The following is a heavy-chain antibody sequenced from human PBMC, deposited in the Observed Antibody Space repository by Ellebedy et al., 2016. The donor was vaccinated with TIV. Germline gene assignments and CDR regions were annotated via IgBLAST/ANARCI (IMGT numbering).Heavy chain of an antibody. Sequence: GGSLRLSXAASGFTFSSYAMSWVRQAPGKGLEWVSAISGSGGSTYYADSVKGRFTISRDNSKNTLYLQMNSLRAEDTAVYYCAKDRAATYYGSGSWSPDYAFDIWGQGTMVTVSS. J-gene: IGHJ3*02. D-gene: IGHD3-10*01. CDR3: AKDRAATYYGSGSWSPDYAFDI. CDR2: ISGSGGST. V-gene: IGHV3-23*01. CDR1: GFTFSSYA.